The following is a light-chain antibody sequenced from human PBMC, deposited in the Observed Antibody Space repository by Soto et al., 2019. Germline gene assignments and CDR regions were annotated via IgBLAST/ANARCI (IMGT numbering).Light chain of an antibody. CDR1: QGISSY. J-gene: IGKJ1*01. CDR3: QQYYRYPPT. Sequence: AIRMTQSPSSFSAATGDRVTITCRASQGISSYLAWYQQKPGKAPKLLIYAASTLQSGVPSRFSGSGSGTDFNLTISCLQSEDFATYYCQQYYRYPPTFGQGTKVEIK. V-gene: IGKV1-8*01. CDR2: AAS.